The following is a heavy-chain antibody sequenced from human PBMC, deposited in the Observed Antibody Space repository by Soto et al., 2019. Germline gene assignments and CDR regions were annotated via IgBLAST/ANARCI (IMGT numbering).Heavy chain of an antibody. J-gene: IGHJ4*02. Sequence: PSETLSLTCTVSGGSISSYYWSWIRQPPGKGLEWIEYIYNSGSTNYNPSLKSRVTISVDTSKNQFSLKLSSVTAADTAVYYCAYGDSRGPFDSWGQGTLVTVSS. CDR3: AYGDSRGPFDS. CDR1: GGSISSYY. CDR2: IYNSGST. D-gene: IGHD4-17*01. V-gene: IGHV4-59*01.